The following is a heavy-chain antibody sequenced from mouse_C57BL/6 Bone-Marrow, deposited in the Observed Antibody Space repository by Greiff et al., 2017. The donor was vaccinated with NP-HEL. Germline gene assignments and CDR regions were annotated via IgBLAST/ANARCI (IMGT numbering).Heavy chain of an antibody. CDR3: ARAGGYPFAY. Sequence: EVKLMESGGDLVKPGGSLKLSCAASGFTFSSYGMSWVRQTPDKRLEWVATISSGGSYTYYPDSVKGRFTISRDNAKNTLYLQMSSLKSEDTAMYYCARAGGYPFAYWGQGTLVTVSA. CDR2: ISSGGSYT. D-gene: IGHD2-2*01. V-gene: IGHV5-6*01. J-gene: IGHJ3*01. CDR1: GFTFSSYG.